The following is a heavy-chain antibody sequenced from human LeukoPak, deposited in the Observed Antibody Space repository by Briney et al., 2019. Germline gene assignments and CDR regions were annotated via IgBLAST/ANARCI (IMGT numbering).Heavy chain of an antibody. CDR2: ISSSGSTI. CDR3: AKDPRDIVAVPAAYYYYYYMDV. D-gene: IGHD2-2*01. CDR1: GFTFSTYI. V-gene: IGHV3-48*04. Sequence: PGGSLRLSCAASGFTFSTYIMNWARQAPGKGLEWVSYISSSGSTIYYADSVKGRFTISRDNAKNSLYLQMNSLRAEDTAVYYCAKDPRDIVAVPAAYYYYYYMDVWGKGTTVTISS. J-gene: IGHJ6*03.